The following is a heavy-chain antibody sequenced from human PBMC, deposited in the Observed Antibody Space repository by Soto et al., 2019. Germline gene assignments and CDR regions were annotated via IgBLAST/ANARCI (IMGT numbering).Heavy chain of an antibody. CDR1: GFTFSSYA. J-gene: IGHJ6*02. CDR2: ISGSGGST. Sequence: GGSLRLSCAASGFTFSSYAMSWVRQAPGKGLEWVSAISGSGGSTYYADSVKGRFTISRDNSKNTLYLQMNSLRAEDTAVYYCAKERLRFLEWDQTGDYYYYGMDVWGQGTTVTVSS. V-gene: IGHV3-23*01. D-gene: IGHD3-3*01. CDR3: AKERLRFLEWDQTGDYYYYGMDV.